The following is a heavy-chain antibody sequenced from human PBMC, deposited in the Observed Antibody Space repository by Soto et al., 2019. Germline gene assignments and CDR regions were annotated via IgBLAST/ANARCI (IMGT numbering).Heavy chain of an antibody. Sequence: GGSLRLSCAASGFTFSSYAMSWVRQAPGKGLEWVSAISGSGGSTYYADSVKGRFTISRDNSKNTLYLQMNSLRAEDTAVYYCAKASWSDFWSGYWVDYWGQGTLVTVSS. V-gene: IGHV3-23*01. D-gene: IGHD3-3*01. CDR2: ISGSGGST. CDR1: GFTFSSYA. CDR3: AKASWSDFWSGYWVDY. J-gene: IGHJ4*02.